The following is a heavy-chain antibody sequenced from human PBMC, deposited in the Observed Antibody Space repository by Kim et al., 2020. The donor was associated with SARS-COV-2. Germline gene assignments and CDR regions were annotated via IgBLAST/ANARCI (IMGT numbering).Heavy chain of an antibody. CDR1: GFTFSSYG. V-gene: IGHV3-30*18. CDR3: AKGVRVRGVIITYYFDY. Sequence: GGSLRLSCAASGFTFSSYGMHWVRQAPGKGLEWVAVISYDGSNKYYADSVKGRFTISRDNSKNTLYLQMNSLRAEDTAVYYCAKGVRVRGVIITYYFDYWGQGTLVTVSS. CDR2: ISYDGSNK. D-gene: IGHD3-10*01. J-gene: IGHJ4*02.